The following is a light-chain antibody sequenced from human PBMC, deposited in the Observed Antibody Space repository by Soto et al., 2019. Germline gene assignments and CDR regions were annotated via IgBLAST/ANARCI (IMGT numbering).Light chain of an antibody. J-gene: IGKJ2*01. Sequence: EIVLTQSPATLSLSPGERATLSCRASQSVGSYLGWYQHKPGQALRLLIYDASNRAPGIPARFSGSGSGTDFTLTINSLEPEDFAVYYCQQRSNWPRGTFGQGTKVDIK. V-gene: IGKV3-11*01. CDR3: QQRSNWPRGT. CDR1: QSVGSY. CDR2: DAS.